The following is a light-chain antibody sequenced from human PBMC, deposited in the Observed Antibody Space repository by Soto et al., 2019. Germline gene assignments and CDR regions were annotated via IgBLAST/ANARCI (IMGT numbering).Light chain of an antibody. Sequence: DIVLTQSPGTLSLFPGKRATLSCRASQTVRDGYLAWYQQKPGQAPRLFIYGASARATGIPDRFSGSGSGTDFTLTISGLEPEDFAVYYCQQYGVSMFTFGQGAKLEIK. V-gene: IGKV3-20*01. CDR2: GAS. CDR3: QQYGVSMFT. CDR1: QTVRDGY. J-gene: IGKJ2*01.